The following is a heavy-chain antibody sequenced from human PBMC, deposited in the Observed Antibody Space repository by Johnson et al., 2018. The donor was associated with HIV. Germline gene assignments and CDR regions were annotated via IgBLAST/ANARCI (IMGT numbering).Heavy chain of an antibody. CDR2: IYSGGSP. CDR3: ARDLPGIYDAFDL. J-gene: IGHJ3*01. CDR1: GFTFSSHD. V-gene: IGHV3-66*01. D-gene: IGHD1-26*01. Sequence: VLLVESGGGLVQPGGSLRLSCAASGFTFSSHDMHWVRQAPGKGLEWVSVIYSGGSPYYADSVTGRFTISRDNSKNTLYLQMHSLRTEDTAYYYCARDLPGIYDAFDLWGQGTKVTISS.